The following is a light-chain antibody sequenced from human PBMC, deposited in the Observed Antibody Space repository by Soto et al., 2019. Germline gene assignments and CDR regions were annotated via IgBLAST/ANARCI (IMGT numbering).Light chain of an antibody. CDR3: QQYGSSGT. V-gene: IGKV1-5*03. CDR2: KAS. CDR1: QTISSW. J-gene: IGKJ1*01. Sequence: DIQMTQSPSTLSGSVGYRFTITCRASQTISSWLAWYQQKPGKAPKLLIYKASTLKSGVPSRFSGSGSGTDFTLTISRLEPEDFAVYYCQQYGSSGTFGQGTTVDIK.